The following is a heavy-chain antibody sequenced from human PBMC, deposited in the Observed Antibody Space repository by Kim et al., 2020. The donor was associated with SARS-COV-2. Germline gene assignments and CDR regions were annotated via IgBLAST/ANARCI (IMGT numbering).Heavy chain of an antibody. CDR3: AKDRCSGGSCHGPFDS. Sequence: GGSLRLSCAASGFTFSTYAMNWVRQAPGKGLEWVSVIYSGGSSTYYADSVKGRFTISRDNSKSTLYLQMNSLRAEDTAVYYCAKDRCSGGSCHGPFDSWGQGTLVTVSS. V-gene: IGHV3-23*03. D-gene: IGHD2-15*01. CDR2: IYSGGSST. CDR1: GFTFSTYA. J-gene: IGHJ4*02.